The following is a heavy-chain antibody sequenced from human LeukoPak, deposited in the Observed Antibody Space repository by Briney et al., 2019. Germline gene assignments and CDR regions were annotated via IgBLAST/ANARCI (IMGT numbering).Heavy chain of an antibody. D-gene: IGHD3-10*01. CDR2: ISYDGSNK. Sequence: GGSLRLSCAASGFTFSSYGMHWVRQAPGKGLEWVAVISYDGSNKYYADSVKGRFTTSRDNSKNTLYLQMNSLRAEDTAVYYCVKDQGYYGSGSYKEYFQHWGQGTLVTVSS. J-gene: IGHJ1*01. V-gene: IGHV3-30*18. CDR3: VKDQGYYGSGSYKEYFQH. CDR1: GFTFSSYG.